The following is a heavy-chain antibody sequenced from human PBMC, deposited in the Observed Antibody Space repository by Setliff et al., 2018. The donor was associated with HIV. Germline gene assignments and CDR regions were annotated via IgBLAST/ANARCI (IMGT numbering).Heavy chain of an antibody. CDR3: SRASDPSHRMPPTNYYYYMDV. Sequence: GESLKISCKGSGYSFANYWIAWVRRVPGKGLEWMGIIYPTDSDTRYSPSFQGQVTISADTSISTAYLQWSSLKASDTAVYYCSRASDPSHRMPPTNYYYYMDVWGKGTKVTVSS. V-gene: IGHV5-51*01. CDR2: IYPTDSDT. J-gene: IGHJ6*03. D-gene: IGHD2-2*01. CDR1: GYSFANYW.